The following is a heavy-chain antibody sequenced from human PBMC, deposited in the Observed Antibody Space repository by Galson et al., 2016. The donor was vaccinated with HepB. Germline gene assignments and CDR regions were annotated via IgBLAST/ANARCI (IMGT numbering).Heavy chain of an antibody. CDR2: INHSGRT. J-gene: IGHJ4*02. D-gene: IGHD3-22*01. CDR1: GGPFSGYY. V-gene: IGHV4-34*01. CDR3: ARKTDTSGQGDY. Sequence: SETLSLTCAVYGGPFSGYYWSWLRQSPGKGLEWLGEINHSGRTMYNPSLKSRVTISVDTSKNPFSLHVTSVTVADTAVYYCARKTDTSGQGDYWGQGTLVTVSS.